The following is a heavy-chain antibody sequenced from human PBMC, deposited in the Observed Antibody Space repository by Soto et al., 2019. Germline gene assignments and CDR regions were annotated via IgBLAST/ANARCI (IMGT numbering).Heavy chain of an antibody. CDR1: GGSISSGGYY. J-gene: IGHJ3*02. CDR2: IYYSGST. CDR3: ARGDRDDYGDYDFIAFDI. Sequence: SSETLSLTCAVSGGSISSGGYYWSWIRQHPGKGLEWIGYIYYSGSTYYNPSLKSRVTISVDTSKNQFSLKLSSVTAADTAVYYCARGDRDDYGDYDFIAFDIWGQGTMVTVS. V-gene: IGHV4-31*11. D-gene: IGHD4-17*01.